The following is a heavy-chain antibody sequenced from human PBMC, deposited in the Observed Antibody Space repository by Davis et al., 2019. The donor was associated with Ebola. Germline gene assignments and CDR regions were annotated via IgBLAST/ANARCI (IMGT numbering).Heavy chain of an antibody. J-gene: IGHJ3*01. D-gene: IGHD2/OR15-2a*01. CDR1: GFTFSNAW. V-gene: IGHV3-23*01. CDR3: VKDTSNIWFDV. Sequence: PGGSLRLSCAASGFTFSNAWMSWVRQAPGKGLEWVSTLGTSADTYYADSVKGRFTISRDNSKNTLHLQMNSLRVEDTAIYYCVKDTSNIWFDVWGQGTLVTVSS. CDR2: LGTSADT.